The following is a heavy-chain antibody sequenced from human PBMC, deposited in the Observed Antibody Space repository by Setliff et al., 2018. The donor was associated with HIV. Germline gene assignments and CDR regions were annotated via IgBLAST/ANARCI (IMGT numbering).Heavy chain of an antibody. CDR3: ALGALYGDNGCVY. J-gene: IGHJ4*02. CDR1: GFTVSSNY. Sequence: GSLRLSCAASGFTVSSNYMSWVRQAPGKGLEWVSFISLRSTNIYYADSVKGRFTISRDDATNSLYLQMNSLRAEDTAVYYCALGALYGDNGCVYWGQGALVTVSS. CDR2: ISLRSTNI. D-gene: IGHD4-17*01. V-gene: IGHV3-48*01.